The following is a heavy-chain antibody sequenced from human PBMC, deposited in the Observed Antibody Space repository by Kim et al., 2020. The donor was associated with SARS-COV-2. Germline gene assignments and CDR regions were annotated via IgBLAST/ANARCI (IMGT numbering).Heavy chain of an antibody. V-gene: IGHV3-23*01. J-gene: IGHJ3*02. D-gene: IGHD2-2*01. Sequence: GGSLRISCAASGFTFSSYGMSWVRQAPGKGLEWVSGIRGRGGRTNYADSVKGLITISRDNSRNTLYLEMNSLRAEDPAVYYFSIGDYSMYNAFVNWAQGT. CDR3: SIGDYSMYNAFVN. CDR1: GFTFSSYG. CDR2: IRGRGGRT.